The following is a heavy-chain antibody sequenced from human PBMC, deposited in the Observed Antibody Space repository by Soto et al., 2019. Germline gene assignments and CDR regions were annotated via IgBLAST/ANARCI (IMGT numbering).Heavy chain of an antibody. Sequence: GGSLRLSSADSGFPFSNFVMSWVRQAPGKGLEWVSGISGSGGSSFDVDSVRGRFTISRDNSKNTMYLQMDSLTNEDTAVYYWTKVGFFWIGYSNYWGSGTPVTLSS. J-gene: IGHJ1*01. CDR3: TKVGFFWIGYSNY. V-gene: IGHV3-23*01. CDR2: ISGSGGSS. D-gene: IGHD3-3*01. CDR1: GFPFSNFV.